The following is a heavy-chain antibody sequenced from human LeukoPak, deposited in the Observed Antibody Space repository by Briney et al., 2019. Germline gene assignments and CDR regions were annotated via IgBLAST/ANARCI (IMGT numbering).Heavy chain of an antibody. CDR2: ISASGGST. Sequence: PGGSLRLSCAASGFTFSSCAMSWVRQAPGKGLEWVSAISASGGSTYYADSVKGRFTISRDNSKNTLFLQMNSLRAEDTAVYYCAKDHSSGWPYFFPYWGQGTLVTVSS. J-gene: IGHJ4*02. D-gene: IGHD6-19*01. V-gene: IGHV3-23*01. CDR3: AKDHSSGWPYFFPY. CDR1: GFTFSSCA.